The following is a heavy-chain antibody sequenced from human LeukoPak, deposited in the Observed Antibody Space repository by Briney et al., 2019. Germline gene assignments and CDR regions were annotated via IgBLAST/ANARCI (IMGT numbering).Heavy chain of an antibody. CDR1: GLTFSSYA. J-gene: IGHJ6*02. V-gene: IGHV3-23*01. CDR2: ITGSGVRT. Sequence: PGGSLRLSCAASGLTFSSYAMSWVRQAPGKGLEWVSGITGSGVRTYYADSVKGRFTISRDNSKNSLYLQMNSLRAEDTAVYYCAKTKYCTSATCYGEMDVWGQGTTVTVSS. CDR3: AKTKYCTSATCYGEMDV. D-gene: IGHD2-2*01.